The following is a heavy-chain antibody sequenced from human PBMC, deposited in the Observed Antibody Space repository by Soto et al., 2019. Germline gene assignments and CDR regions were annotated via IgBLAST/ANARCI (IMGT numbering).Heavy chain of an antibody. CDR1: GGTFSSYT. Sequence: QVQLVQSGAEVKKPGSSVKVSCTASGGTFSSYTISWVRQAPGQGLEWMGRIIPILGIANYAQKFQGRVTITADKSTSTAYMELSSLRSEDTAVYYCARAEGSSSWYNWFDPWGQGTLVTVSS. V-gene: IGHV1-69*02. D-gene: IGHD6-6*01. CDR3: ARAEGSSSWYNWFDP. J-gene: IGHJ5*02. CDR2: IIPILGIA.